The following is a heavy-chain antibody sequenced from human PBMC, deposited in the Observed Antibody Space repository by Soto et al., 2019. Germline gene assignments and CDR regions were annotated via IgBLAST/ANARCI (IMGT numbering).Heavy chain of an antibody. Sequence: SVKVSCNASGFTFTSSAVQWVRQASGQRLEWIGWIVVGSANTNYAQKFQGRVTITRDMSTSTAYMELSSLRSEDTAVYYRAAPISSHYGRNGLDIWGQGTMVTVSS. J-gene: IGHJ3*02. CDR1: GFTFTSSA. CDR3: AAPISSHYGRNGLDI. D-gene: IGHD4-17*01. V-gene: IGHV1-58*01. CDR2: IVVGSANT.